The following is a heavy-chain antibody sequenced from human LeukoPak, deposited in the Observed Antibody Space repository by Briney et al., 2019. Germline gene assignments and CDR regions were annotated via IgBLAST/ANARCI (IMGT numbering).Heavy chain of an antibody. CDR1: GGSVSSGSYY. CDR2: IYYSGST. CDR3: ARGSNWGGFDY. D-gene: IGHD7-27*01. Sequence: SETLSLTCTVSGGSVSSGSYYWSWIRQPPGKGLEWIGYIYYSGSTNYNPSLKSRVTISVDTSKNQFSLKLSSVTAADTAVYYCARGSNWGGFDYWGQGTLVTVSS. V-gene: IGHV4-61*01. J-gene: IGHJ4*02.